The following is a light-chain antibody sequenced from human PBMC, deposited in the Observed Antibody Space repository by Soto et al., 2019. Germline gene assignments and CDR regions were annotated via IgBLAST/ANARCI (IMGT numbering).Light chain of an antibody. J-gene: IGKJ1*01. CDR2: DAS. Sequence: DFQMTQSPSTLSASVGDGVTITCRYSQNIRSRLAWFQQKPGKAPKVLIYDASSLESGGPSRFSGSGSGTEFTLTVSSLQPDDFATYYCHQYHNFPRTFGQGTKVDIK. CDR3: HQYHNFPRT. V-gene: IGKV1-5*01. CDR1: QNIRSR.